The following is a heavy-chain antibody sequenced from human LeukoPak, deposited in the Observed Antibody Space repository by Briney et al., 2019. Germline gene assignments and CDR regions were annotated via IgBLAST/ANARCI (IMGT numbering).Heavy chain of an antibody. D-gene: IGHD4-11*01. CDR3: VKEPTVTTPRFDY. J-gene: IGHJ4*02. CDR1: GFTFSSYN. V-gene: IGHV3-21*04. Sequence: GGSLRLSCATSGFTFSSYNMNWVRQAPGKGLEWVSSISSSSSYIDYADSVKGRFTISRDNAKNSLYLQMNSLRAEDTAVYYCVKEPTVTTPRFDYWGQGTLVTVSS. CDR2: ISSSSSYI.